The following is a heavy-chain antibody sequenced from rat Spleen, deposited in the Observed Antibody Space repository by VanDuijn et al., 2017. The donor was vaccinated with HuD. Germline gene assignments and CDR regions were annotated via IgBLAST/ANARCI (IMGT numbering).Heavy chain of an antibody. CDR1: GFTFNKYW. Sequence: EVQLVESGGGLVQPGRSLKLSCVASGFTFNKYWMTWIRQAPTKGLEWVATISYGDSSGHSSTYFRDSVKGRFTISRDDAKSTLSLQMDSLRSEDTATYYCAGRHYGYTDYFDYWGQGVMVTVSS. CDR2: ISYGDSSGHSST. CDR3: AGRHYGYTDYFDY. V-gene: IGHV5-31*01. D-gene: IGHD1-9*01. J-gene: IGHJ2*01.